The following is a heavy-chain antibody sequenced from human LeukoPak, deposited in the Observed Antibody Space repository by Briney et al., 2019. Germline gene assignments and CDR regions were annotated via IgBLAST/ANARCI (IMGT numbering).Heavy chain of an antibody. V-gene: IGHV4-59*12. D-gene: IGHD2-2*02. CDR3: ARGRCSSTSCYNHYYGMDV. J-gene: IGHJ6*02. CDR2: IYYSGST. Sequence: SETLSLTCTVSGGSISSYYWSWIRQPPGKGLEWIGYIYYSGSTNYNPSLKSRVTISVDTSKNQFSLKLSSVTAADTAVYYCARGRCSSTSCYNHYYGMDVWGQGTTVTVSS. CDR1: GGSISSYY.